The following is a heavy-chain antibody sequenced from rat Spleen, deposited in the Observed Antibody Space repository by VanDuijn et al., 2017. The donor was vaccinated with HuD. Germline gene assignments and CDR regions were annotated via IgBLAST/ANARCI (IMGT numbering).Heavy chain of an antibody. CDR3: ARQNWPYYFDY. D-gene: IGHD5-1*01. CDR2: ISYDGTNT. V-gene: IGHV5-29*01. CDR1: GFTFTNYY. Sequence: EVQLVESGGDFVQPGRSLKLSCAASGFTFTNYYMAWVRQAPTRGLEWVATISYDGTNTYYRDSVKGRFTISRDNEKSTLYLQMDSLRSEDTATYYCARQNWPYYFDYWGQGVMLTVSS. J-gene: IGHJ2*01.